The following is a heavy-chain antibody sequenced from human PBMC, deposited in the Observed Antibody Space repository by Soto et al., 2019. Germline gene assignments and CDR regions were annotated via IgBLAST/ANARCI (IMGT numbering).Heavy chain of an antibody. V-gene: IGHV3-53*02. D-gene: IGHD6-13*01. CDR1: GFTVSNTY. CDR2: IYTAGGT. Sequence: EVQLVETGGGLIQPGGSLRLSCAASGFTVSNTYMTWVRQPPGKGLECVSVIYTAGGTNYADSVKGRFIISRDNSKNTLYLQMNSLRAEDTAVYYCARPLYSSSGGWFDPWGQGTLVTVSS. CDR3: ARPLYSSSGGWFDP. J-gene: IGHJ5*02.